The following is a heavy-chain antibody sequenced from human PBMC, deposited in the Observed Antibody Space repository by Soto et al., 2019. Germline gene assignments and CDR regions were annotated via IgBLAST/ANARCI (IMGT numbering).Heavy chain of an antibody. D-gene: IGHD6-19*01. J-gene: IGHJ4*02. CDR2: IIPIFGTA. CDR1: GGTFSSYA. Sequence: SVKVSCKASGGTFSSYAISWVRQAPGQGLEWMGGIIPIFGTANYAQKFQGRVTITADESTSTAYMELSSLRSEDTAVYYCASLVTTHSSGWYAYFDYWGQGTLVTVSS. CDR3: ASLVTTHSSGWYAYFDY. V-gene: IGHV1-69*13.